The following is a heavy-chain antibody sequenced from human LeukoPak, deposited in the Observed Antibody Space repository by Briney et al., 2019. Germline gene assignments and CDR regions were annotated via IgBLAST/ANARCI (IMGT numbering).Heavy chain of an antibody. V-gene: IGHV3-53*01. Sequence: PGGSLRLSCAASGFTFSSYAMSWVRQAPGKGLEWVSVIYSGGSTYYADSVKGRFTISRDNSKNTLYLQMNSLRAEDTAVYYCARDPSGSYRSYYYYGMDVWGQGTTVTVSS. CDR1: GFTFSSYA. D-gene: IGHD1-26*01. CDR3: ARDPSGSYRSYYYYGMDV. CDR2: IYSGGST. J-gene: IGHJ6*02.